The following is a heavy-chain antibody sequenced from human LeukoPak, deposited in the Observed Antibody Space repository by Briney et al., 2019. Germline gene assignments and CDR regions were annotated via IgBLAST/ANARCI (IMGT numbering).Heavy chain of an antibody. V-gene: IGHV3-23*01. J-gene: IGHJ4*02. CDR1: GGPVSRSSYY. Sequence: ETLSLTCTVSGGPVSRSSYYWGWVRQPPGKGLEWVSAISGSGGSTYYADSVKGRFTISRDNSKNTLYLQMNSLRAEDTAVYYCAKPHDSGYFDYWGQGTLVTVSS. CDR3: AKPHDSGYFDY. CDR2: ISGSGGST. D-gene: IGHD3-10*01.